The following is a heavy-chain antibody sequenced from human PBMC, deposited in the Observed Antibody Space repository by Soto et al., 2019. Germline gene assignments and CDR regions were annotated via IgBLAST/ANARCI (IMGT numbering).Heavy chain of an antibody. CDR2: IYSGGST. J-gene: IGHJ4*02. Sequence: GGSLRLSCAASGFTVSSNYMSWVRQAPGKGLEWVSVIYSGGSTYYADSVKGRFTISRDNSKNTLYLQMNSLRAEDTAVYYCVVGYCSSTSCPVEYWGQGPLVNVSS. CDR3: VVGYCSSTSCPVEY. D-gene: IGHD2-2*01. CDR1: GFTVSSNY. V-gene: IGHV3-53*01.